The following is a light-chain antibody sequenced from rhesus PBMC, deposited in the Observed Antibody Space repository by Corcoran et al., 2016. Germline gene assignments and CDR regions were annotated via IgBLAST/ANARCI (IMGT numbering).Light chain of an antibody. Sequence: DIQMTQSPSSLSASVGDRVTITCRARENVHTFFNWYQHKPGKAPTLLINKASTLQSGVPSRFSGSGSGTDYTFTFSSLQPEDVATDCCQNGCGAPWTFGQGTKVDI. V-gene: IGKV1-74*01. CDR3: QNGCGAPWT. CDR2: KAS. J-gene: IGKJ1*01. CDR1: ENVHTF.